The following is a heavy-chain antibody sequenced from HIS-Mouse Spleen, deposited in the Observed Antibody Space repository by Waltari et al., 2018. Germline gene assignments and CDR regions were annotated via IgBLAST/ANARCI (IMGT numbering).Heavy chain of an antibody. V-gene: IGHV4-39*07. CDR1: GGSLSISSYS. CDR3: AREIPYSSSWYDWYFDL. Sequence: QLQLQESGPGLVKPSETLSLTGTVSGGSLSISSYSWGGIRQPPGKGLEWIGSIYYSGSTYYNPSLKSRVTISVDTSKNQFSLKLSSVTAADTAVYYCAREIPYSSSWYDWYFDLWGRGTLVTVSS. CDR2: IYYSGST. J-gene: IGHJ2*01. D-gene: IGHD6-13*01.